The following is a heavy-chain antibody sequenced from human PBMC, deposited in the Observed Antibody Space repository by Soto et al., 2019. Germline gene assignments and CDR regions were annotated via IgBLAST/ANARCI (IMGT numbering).Heavy chain of an antibody. CDR2: IIPIFGTA. CDR3: ARPSMSNLYYYYGMDV. Sequence: SVKVSCKASGGTFSSYAISWVRQAPGQGREWMGGIIPIFGTANYAQKFQGRVTITADESTSTAYMELSSLRSEDTAVYYCARPSMSNLYYYYGMDVWGQGTTVTVSS. J-gene: IGHJ6*02. CDR1: GGTFSSYA. V-gene: IGHV1-69*13.